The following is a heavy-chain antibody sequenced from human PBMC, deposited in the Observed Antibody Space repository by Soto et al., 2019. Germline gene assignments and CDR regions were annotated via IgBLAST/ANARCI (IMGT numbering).Heavy chain of an antibody. Sequence: PSETLSLTCTVSGGSVRTGSYDWAWIRQPPGQGLEWIGKIFFTGSAHYNPSLNNRVTMSVDTSKNQFSLTVTSVTAADTAIYYCARDGHGVDVWGQGTTVTVSS. V-gene: IGHV4-61*01. CDR2: IFFTGSA. J-gene: IGHJ6*02. CDR1: GGSVRTGSYD. CDR3: ARDGHGVDV.